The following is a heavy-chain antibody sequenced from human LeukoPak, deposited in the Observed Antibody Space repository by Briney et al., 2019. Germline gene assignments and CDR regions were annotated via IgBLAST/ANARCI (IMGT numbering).Heavy chain of an antibody. V-gene: IGHV1-69*04. D-gene: IGHD1-26*01. J-gene: IGHJ4*02. Sequence: GASVKVSCKASGGTFSSYAISWVRQAPGQGLEWMGRIIPTFGIANYAQKFQGRVTITADKSTSTAYMELSSLRSEDTAVYYCARGSGTYYVDYWGQGTLVTVSS. CDR2: IIPTFGIA. CDR3: ARGSGTYYVDY. CDR1: GGTFSSYA.